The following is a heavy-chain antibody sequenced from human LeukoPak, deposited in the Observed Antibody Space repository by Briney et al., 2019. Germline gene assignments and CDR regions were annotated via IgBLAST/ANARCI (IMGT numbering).Heavy chain of an antibody. CDR2: ISSSSSYI. CDR1: GFTFSSYS. V-gene: IGHV3-21*01. D-gene: IGHD3-3*01. CDR3: ARSGVTIFGVVILSYYFDY. Sequence: GGSLRHSCAASGFTFSSYSMNWLRQAPGKGLEWVSSISSSSSYIYYADPVKGRFTISRDNAKNSLYLQMNSLRAEDTAVYYCARSGVTIFGVVILSYYFDYWGQGTLVTVSS. J-gene: IGHJ4*02.